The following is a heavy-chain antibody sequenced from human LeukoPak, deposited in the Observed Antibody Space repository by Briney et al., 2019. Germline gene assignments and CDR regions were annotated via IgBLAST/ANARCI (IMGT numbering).Heavy chain of an antibody. CDR2: ISRSMSYI. D-gene: IGHD6-6*01. V-gene: IGHV3-21*01. CDR3: ARLAARGYYFDY. J-gene: IGHJ4*02. Sequence: GGSLRLSCAASGFTFSSYSMNWVRQAPGEGLEWVSYISRSMSYIYYADSVKGRFTTSRDNAKNSLYLQINSLRAEDTAVYYFARLAARGYYFDYRGQGTLGTVSS. CDR1: GFTFSSYS.